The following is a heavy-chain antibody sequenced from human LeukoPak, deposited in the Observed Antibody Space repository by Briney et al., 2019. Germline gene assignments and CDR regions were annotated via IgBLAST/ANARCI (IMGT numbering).Heavy chain of an antibody. CDR1: GFIFDDYA. CDR2: ISWNSGSI. V-gene: IGHV3-9*01. D-gene: IGHD6-13*01. CDR3: ATLRYSSSWEYFDY. J-gene: IGHJ4*02. Sequence: PGGSLRLSCAASGFIFDDYAMHWVRQAPGKGLEWVSGISWNSGSIGYADSVKGRFTISRDNAKNSLYLQMNSLRAEDTALYYCATLRYSSSWEYFDYWGQGTLVTVSS.